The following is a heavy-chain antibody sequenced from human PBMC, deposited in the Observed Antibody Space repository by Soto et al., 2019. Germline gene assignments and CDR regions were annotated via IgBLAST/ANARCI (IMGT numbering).Heavy chain of an antibody. J-gene: IGHJ5*01. V-gene: IGHV4-39*01. CDR1: GVSIHNSHSF. Sequence: PSETLSLTCTVSGVSIHNSHSFWAWIRQPPGKGLEFIGSVYHNGGAHCNSSLKSRVTISVDTAHNQVSLRMRSLTAADTAVYYCGRVVEGATQHTDPDSWGQGILVTVSS. CDR2: VYHNGGA. CDR3: GRVVEGATQHTDPDS. D-gene: IGHD2-15*01.